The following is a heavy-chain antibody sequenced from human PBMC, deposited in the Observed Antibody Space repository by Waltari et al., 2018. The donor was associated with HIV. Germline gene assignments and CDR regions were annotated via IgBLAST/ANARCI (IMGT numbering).Heavy chain of an antibody. CDR2: IYYTGRA. J-gene: IGHJ2*01. CDR1: GGFVSSSRYF. V-gene: IGHV4-39*01. Sequence: QLQLQESGTGLVKPSETRALPGAVSGGFVSSSRYFWGWIRQPPGKGLEWVGRIYYTGRAYYNPSLKSRVTISVDTSKNQFSLKVTSVTAADTAVYYCARHALRVGAAYWNFDLWGRGTLVTVSS. CDR3: ARHALRVGAAYWNFDL. D-gene: IGHD1-26*01.